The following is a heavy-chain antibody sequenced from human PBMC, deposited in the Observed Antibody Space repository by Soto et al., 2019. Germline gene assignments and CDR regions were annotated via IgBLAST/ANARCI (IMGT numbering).Heavy chain of an antibody. CDR1: GYTFTSYG. D-gene: IGHD2-2*01. J-gene: IGHJ4*02. CDR3: ARGGKDIVVVLFDY. CDR2: INPNSGST. Sequence: ASVKVSCKASGYTFTSYGISWVRQAPGQGLEWMGWINPNSGSTNYAQKFQGWVTMTRDTSISTAYMELSRLRSDDTAVYYCARGGKDIVVVLFDYWGQGTLVTVSS. V-gene: IGHV1-2*04.